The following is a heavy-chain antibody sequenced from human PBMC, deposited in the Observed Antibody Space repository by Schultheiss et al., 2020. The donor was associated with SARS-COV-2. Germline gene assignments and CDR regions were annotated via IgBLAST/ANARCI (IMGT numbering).Heavy chain of an antibody. CDR1: GGSISSSSYY. CDR2: IYYSGST. D-gene: IGHD2-2*01. CDR3: ARIGYCSSTSCYHEFDY. V-gene: IGHV4-39*07. Sequence: SETLSLTCTVSGGSISSSSYYWGWIRQPPGKGLEWIGSIYYSGSTYYNPSLKSRVTISVDKSKNQFSLKLSSVTAADTAVYYCARIGYCSSTSCYHEFDYGGRETLVTVSS. J-gene: IGHJ4*02.